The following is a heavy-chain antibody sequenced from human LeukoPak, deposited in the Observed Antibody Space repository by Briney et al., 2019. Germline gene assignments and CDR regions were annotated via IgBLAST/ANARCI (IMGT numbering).Heavy chain of an antibody. Sequence: SVKVSCKASGGTFSSYAISWVRQAPGQGLEWMGGIIPIFGITNYAQKFQGRVTITAGKSTSTAYMELSSLRSEDTAVYYCARELDSSGSYYNGPFDYWGQGTLVTVSS. D-gene: IGHD3-10*01. CDR1: GGTFSSYA. CDR3: ARELDSSGSYYNGPFDY. V-gene: IGHV1-69*10. CDR2: IIPIFGIT. J-gene: IGHJ4*02.